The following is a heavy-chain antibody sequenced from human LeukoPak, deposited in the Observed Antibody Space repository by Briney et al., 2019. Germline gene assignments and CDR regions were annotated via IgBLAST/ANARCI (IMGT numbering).Heavy chain of an antibody. CDR3: ASLGYSSGQVDY. CDR1: GGSISSYY. J-gene: IGHJ4*02. CDR2: IHYRGST. V-gene: IGHV4-59*01. D-gene: IGHD6-19*01. Sequence: TSETLSLTCTVSGGSISSYYWSWIRQPPGKGLECVGYIHYRGSTNYNPSLKSRVTISVDTSKNQFSLKLSSVTAADTAVYYCASLGYSSGQVDYWGQGTLVTVSS.